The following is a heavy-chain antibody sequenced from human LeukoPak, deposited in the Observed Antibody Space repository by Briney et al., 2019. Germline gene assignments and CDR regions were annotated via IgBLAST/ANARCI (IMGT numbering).Heavy chain of an antibody. CDR3: AGDEWSGTPYYFDY. D-gene: IGHD3-10*01. J-gene: IGHJ4*02. CDR2: ISSSSSYI. V-gene: IGHV3-21*01. Sequence: GGSLRLSCAASGFTFSSYSMNWVRQAPGKGLEWVSSISSSSSYIYYADSVKGRFSISRDNAKNSLYLQMNSLRAEDTAVYYCAGDEWSGTPYYFDYWGQGTLVTVSS. CDR1: GFTFSSYS.